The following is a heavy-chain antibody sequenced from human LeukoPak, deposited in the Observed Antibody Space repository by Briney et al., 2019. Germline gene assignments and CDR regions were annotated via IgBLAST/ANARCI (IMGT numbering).Heavy chain of an antibody. Sequence: PGRSLRLSCAASGFIFSNYGMHWVRQAPGKGLEWVAVIWSDGNNKYYADSVKDRFTISRDNSKNTLYLQMNSLRAEDTAVYFCAREYTSLFDYWGQGTLVTVSS. CDR1: GFIFSNYG. CDR3: AREYTSLFDY. D-gene: IGHD2-2*01. V-gene: IGHV3-33*08. J-gene: IGHJ4*02. CDR2: IWSDGNNK.